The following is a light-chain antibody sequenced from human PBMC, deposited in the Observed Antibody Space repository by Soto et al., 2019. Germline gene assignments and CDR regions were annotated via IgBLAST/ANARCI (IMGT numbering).Light chain of an antibody. CDR2: EVN. J-gene: IGLJ3*02. Sequence: QSALTQPPSVSGTPGQSVAIPCIGTSSDVGGYNRVSWYQQPLGTAPKLIIYEVNNRPSGVPDRFSGSKSGNTASLTISGLQPEDEADYFCNSFTSGNTWVFGGGTKLTVL. V-gene: IGLV2-18*02. CDR3: NSFTSGNTWV. CDR1: SSDVGGYNR.